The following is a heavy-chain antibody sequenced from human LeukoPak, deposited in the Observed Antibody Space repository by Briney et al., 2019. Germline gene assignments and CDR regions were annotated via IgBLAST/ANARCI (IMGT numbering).Heavy chain of an antibody. J-gene: IGHJ4*02. D-gene: IGHD2-21*01. CDR2: IKEDGNAK. Sequence: GGSLRLSCAASGFTFSSYWMTWVRQAPGQGLEWVANIKEDGNAKYHVDSVKGRFTISRDNAKNSLYLQMNSLRVEDTAVYYCTRDTGCSGGACYSFYDYWGQGTLVTVSS. CDR3: TRDTGCSGGACYSFYDY. V-gene: IGHV3-7*01. CDR1: GFTFSSYW.